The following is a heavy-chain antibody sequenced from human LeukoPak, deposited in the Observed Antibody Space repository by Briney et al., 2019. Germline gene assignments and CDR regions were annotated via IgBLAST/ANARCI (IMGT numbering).Heavy chain of an antibody. D-gene: IGHD2-21*02. CDR3: AREDIVVVTASNSVYYYYYGMDV. CDR1: GFTFSSYE. V-gene: IGHV3-48*03. Sequence: GGSLRLSCAASGFTFSSYEMNWVRQAPGKGLEWVSYISSSGSTIYYADSVKGRFTISRDNSKNTLYLQMNSLRAEDTAVYYCAREDIVVVTASNSVYYYYYGMDVWGQGTTVTVSS. J-gene: IGHJ6*02. CDR2: ISSSGSTI.